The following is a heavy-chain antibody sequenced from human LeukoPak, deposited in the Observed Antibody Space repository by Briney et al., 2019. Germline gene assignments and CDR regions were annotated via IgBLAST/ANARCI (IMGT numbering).Heavy chain of an antibody. V-gene: IGHV1-18*01. CDR3: GRGPXAGGXXHDMDV. D-gene: IGHD2-15*01. J-gene: IGHJ6*02. CDR2: ISAYSGDT. Sequence: ASVKVSCKASGYTFTSYGISWVRQASGQGLEWMGWISAYSGDTNYAQKFQGRATMTTDTSTSTAYMELRSLSPDDTAVYYCGRGPXAGGXXHDMDVWGRXTXXXVSS. CDR1: GYTFTSYG.